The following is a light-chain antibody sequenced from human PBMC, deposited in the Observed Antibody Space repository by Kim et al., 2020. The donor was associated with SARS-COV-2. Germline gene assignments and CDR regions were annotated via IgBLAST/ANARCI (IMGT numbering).Light chain of an antibody. V-gene: IGLV2-14*03. CDR3: SSYTSSITLV. CDR1: SSDVGGYNF. Sequence: GQSITISCTGTSSDVGGYNFVSWYQQHPGKAPTLLIYDVSNRPSGVSNRFSGSKSGNTASLTISGLQAEDEADYYCSSYTSSITLVFGGGTQLTVL. J-gene: IGLJ2*01. CDR2: DVS.